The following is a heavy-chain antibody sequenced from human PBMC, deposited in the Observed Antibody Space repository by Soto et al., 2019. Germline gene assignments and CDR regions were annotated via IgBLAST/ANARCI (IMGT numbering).Heavy chain of an antibody. CDR1: GYTFTSYG. J-gene: IGHJ6*04. CDR3: AGGATRHYYYYGMDV. CDR2: ISAYNGNT. Sequence: GASVKVSCKASGYTFTSYGISWVRQAPGQGLEGMGWISAYNGNTNYAQKLQGRVTMTTDTSTSTAYMELRRLRSDDTAVYYCAGGATRHYYYYGMDVWGKGTTVTVSS. D-gene: IGHD1-26*01. V-gene: IGHV1-18*01.